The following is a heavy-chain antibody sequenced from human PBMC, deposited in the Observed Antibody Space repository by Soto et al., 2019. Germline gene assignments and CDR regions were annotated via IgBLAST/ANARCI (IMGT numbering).Heavy chain of an antibody. CDR1: GYTLTTYV. D-gene: IGHD3-3*01. CDR2: INAGNDNT. V-gene: IGHV1-3*01. Sequence: QVQLVQSGAEVKKPGASVKGSCKASGYTLTTYVMHWVRQAPGQRLEWMGWINAGNDNTKYSEKFQGRVTITRDTSASTVYMELSSLSYEDTAVYYCAKVGQYYYGMDVWGQGTTVTVSS. CDR3: AKVGQYYYGMDV. J-gene: IGHJ6*02.